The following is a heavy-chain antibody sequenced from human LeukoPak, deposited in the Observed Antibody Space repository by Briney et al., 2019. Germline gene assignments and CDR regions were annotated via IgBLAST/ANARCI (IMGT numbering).Heavy chain of an antibody. CDR1: GFTFSRYS. Sequence: GGSLRLSCAASGFTFSRYSMNWVRQAPGKGLEWVSYINCRSSCISYPDSVRGRFTISRDNAKNSLYLQMNSLRAEDTAVYYCARGDSSYNTCYFDYWGQGILVTVSS. J-gene: IGHJ4*02. CDR3: ARGDSSYNTCYFDY. V-gene: IGHV3-21*05. D-gene: IGHD3-10*01. CDR2: INCRSSCI.